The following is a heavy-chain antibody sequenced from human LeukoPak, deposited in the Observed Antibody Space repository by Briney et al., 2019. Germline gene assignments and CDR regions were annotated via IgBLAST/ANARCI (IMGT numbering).Heavy chain of an antibody. CDR3: ARVVSSGWYSDY. V-gene: IGHV3-48*03. CDR1: GFTFSSYE. D-gene: IGHD6-19*01. CDR2: ISSSGSTI. Sequence: GGSLRLSCAASGFTFSSYEMNWVRQAPGKGLEWVSYISSSGSTIYYADSVKGRFTISRDNAENSLYLQMNSLRAEDTAVYYCARVVSSGWYSDYWGQGTLVTVSS. J-gene: IGHJ4*02.